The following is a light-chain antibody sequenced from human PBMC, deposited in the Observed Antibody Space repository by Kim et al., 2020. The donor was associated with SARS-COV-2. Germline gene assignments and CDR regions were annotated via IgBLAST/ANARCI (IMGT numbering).Light chain of an antibody. Sequence: ASVGDRVTITCRASQSMGSWLAWYQQKPGKAPKLLIYKTSDLENGVPSRFSGSGSGTEFTLTISSLQPDDFATYYCQQYNSYPRTFGQGTKVDIK. J-gene: IGKJ1*01. CDR2: KTS. CDR1: QSMGSW. CDR3: QQYNSYPRT. V-gene: IGKV1-5*03.